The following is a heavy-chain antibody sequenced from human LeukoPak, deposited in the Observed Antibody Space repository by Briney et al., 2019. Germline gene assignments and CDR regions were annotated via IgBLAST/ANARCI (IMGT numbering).Heavy chain of an antibody. J-gene: IGHJ4*03. D-gene: IGHD2-8*02. CDR1: GFTFRSDW. V-gene: IGHV3-74*03. CDR3: ARDSAECTGGYCYLVS. CDR2: IKSDGRSI. Sequence: GGSLRLSCAASGFTFRSDWMHWVRQAPGKGLVWVSRIKSDGRSITYADSVKGRFTISRDNAKNTLYLQMNSLRAEDTAVYYCARDSAECTGGYCYLVSWGQGTLVTVSS.